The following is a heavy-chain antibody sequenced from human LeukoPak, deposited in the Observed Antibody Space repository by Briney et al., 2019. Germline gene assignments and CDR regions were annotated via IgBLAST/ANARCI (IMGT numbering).Heavy chain of an antibody. CDR1: GGSFSGYY. CDR3: ARAGRGGAVNSGSYDLWWWLNYGNPFDY. Sequence: SETLSLTCAVYGGSFSGYYWSWIRQPPGKGLEWIGEINHSGSTNYNPSLKSRVTISVDTSKNQFSLKLSSVTAADTAVYYCARAGRGGAVNSGSYDLWWWLNYGNPFDYWGQGTLVTVSS. D-gene: IGHD1-26*01. J-gene: IGHJ4*02. V-gene: IGHV4-34*01. CDR2: INHSGST.